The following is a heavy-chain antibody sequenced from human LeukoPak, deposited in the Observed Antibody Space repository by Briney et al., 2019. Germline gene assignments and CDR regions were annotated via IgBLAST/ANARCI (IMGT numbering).Heavy chain of an antibody. J-gene: IGHJ4*02. CDR3: ASVTVDYYDSSGYYYGDY. D-gene: IGHD3-22*01. CDR2: IIPIFGTA. CDR1: GGTFSSYA. Sequence: ASVKVSCKASGGTFSSYAISWVRQAPGQGLEWMGGIIPIFGTANCAQKFQGRVTITADESTSTAYMELSSLRSEDTAVYYCASVTVDYYDSSGYYYGDYWGQGTLVTVSS. V-gene: IGHV1-69*13.